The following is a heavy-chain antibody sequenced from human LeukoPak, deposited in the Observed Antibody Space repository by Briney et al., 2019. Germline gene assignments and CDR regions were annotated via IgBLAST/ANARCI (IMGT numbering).Heavy chain of an antibody. J-gene: IGHJ4*02. CDR3: ARVVSIAAAEY. V-gene: IGHV3-74*01. CDR2: INSDGSST. CDR1: GFTFSNYW. Sequence: PGGSLRLSCAASGFTFSNYWMHWVRQAPGKGLVWVSRINSDGSSTSYADSVKGRFTISRDNAKNTLYLQMNSLRAEDTAVYYCARVVSIAAAEYWGQGTLVTVSS. D-gene: IGHD6-13*01.